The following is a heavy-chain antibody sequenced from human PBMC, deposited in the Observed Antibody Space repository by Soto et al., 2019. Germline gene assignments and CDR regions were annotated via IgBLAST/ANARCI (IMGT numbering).Heavy chain of an antibody. CDR2: IWYDGSNK. CDR1: GFTFSSYG. CDR3: AREGDQYSYGKKPFDY. D-gene: IGHD5-18*01. J-gene: IGHJ4*02. Sequence: GGSLRLSCAAAGFTFSSYGGHWVRQAPGKGLEWVAVIWYDGSNKYYADSVKGRFTISRDNSKNTLYLQMNSLRAEDTAVYYCAREGDQYSYGKKPFDYWGQGTLVTVSS. V-gene: IGHV3-33*01.